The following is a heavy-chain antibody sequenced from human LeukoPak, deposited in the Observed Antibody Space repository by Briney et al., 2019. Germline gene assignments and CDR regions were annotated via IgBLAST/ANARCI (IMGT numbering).Heavy chain of an antibody. Sequence: SETLSLTCPVSGGSISSYYWSWIRQPAGKGLEWIGRIYTSGSTNYNPSLKSRVTMSVDTSKNQFSLKLSSVTAADTAVYYCAREARQVHYYYYYYMDVWGKGTTVTVSS. CDR3: AREARQVHYYYYYYMDV. CDR2: IYTSGST. J-gene: IGHJ6*03. CDR1: GGSISSYY. D-gene: IGHD6-6*01. V-gene: IGHV4-4*07.